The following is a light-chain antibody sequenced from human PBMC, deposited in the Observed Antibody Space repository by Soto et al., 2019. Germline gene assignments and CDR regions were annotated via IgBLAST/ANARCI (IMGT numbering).Light chain of an antibody. CDR3: QHYNSYSGT. CDR2: DAS. Sequence: DIQMTQSPSTLSASVGDRITITCRASQSISSRLACYHHKPGKAPKLLIYDASTLETGFPSRFSGSGSGTEFTLTISLLQPDDFATYYCQHYNSYSGTFGQGTKVEIK. J-gene: IGKJ1*01. CDR1: QSISSR. V-gene: IGKV1-5*01.